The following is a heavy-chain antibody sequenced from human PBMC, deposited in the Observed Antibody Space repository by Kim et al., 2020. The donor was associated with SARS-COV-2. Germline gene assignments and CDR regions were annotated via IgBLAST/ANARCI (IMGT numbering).Heavy chain of an antibody. CDR3: ARIPTLNYDSSGYRDY. Sequence: SVKGRFTISRDNSKNTLYLQMNSLRAEDTAVYYCARIPTLNYDSSGYRDYWGQGTLVTVSS. V-gene: IGHV3-30*01. D-gene: IGHD3-22*01. J-gene: IGHJ4*02.